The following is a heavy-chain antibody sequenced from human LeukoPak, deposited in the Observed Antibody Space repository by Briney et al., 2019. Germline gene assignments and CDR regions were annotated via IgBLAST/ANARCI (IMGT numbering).Heavy chain of an antibody. J-gene: IGHJ4*02. CDR3: ARDLRQLVRGNYFDY. CDR1: GGPISSSSYY. D-gene: IGHD6-6*01. Sequence: SETLSLTCTVSGGPISSSSYYWGWFRQPPGKGLEWIGSIYYSGSTYYNPSLKSRVTISVDTSKNQFSLKLSSVTAADTAVYYCARDLRQLVRGNYFDYWGQGTLVTVSS. V-gene: IGHV4-39*07. CDR2: IYYSGST.